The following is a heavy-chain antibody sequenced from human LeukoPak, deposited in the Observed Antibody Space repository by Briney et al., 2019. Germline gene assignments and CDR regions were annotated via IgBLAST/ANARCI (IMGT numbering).Heavy chain of an antibody. J-gene: IGHJ5*02. V-gene: IGHV3-33*08. Sequence: GRSLRLSCAASGFTFSSYGMHWIRQAPGKGLEWVAFIRYDGSNKYYADSVKGRFTISRDNSKNTLYLQMNSLRPEDTAVYYCARYRGGGFDHWGQGTLVTVSS. CDR1: GFTFSSYG. D-gene: IGHD1-14*01. CDR2: IRYDGSNK. CDR3: ARYRGGGFDH.